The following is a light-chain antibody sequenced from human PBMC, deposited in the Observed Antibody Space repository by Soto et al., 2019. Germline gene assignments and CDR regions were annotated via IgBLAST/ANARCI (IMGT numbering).Light chain of an antibody. CDR1: QSISSY. J-gene: IGKJ2*01. CDR3: QQSYSTPYT. Sequence: DIQMTQSPSSLSASVEDRVTITCRASQSISSYLNWYQQKPGKAPKLLIYAASSLQSGVPSRFSGSRSGTDFTLTISSLQPEDFATYYCQQSYSTPYTFGQGTKLEIK. CDR2: AAS. V-gene: IGKV1-39*01.